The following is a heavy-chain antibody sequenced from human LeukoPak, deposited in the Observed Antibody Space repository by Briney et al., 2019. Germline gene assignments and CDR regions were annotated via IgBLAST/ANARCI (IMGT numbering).Heavy chain of an antibody. CDR2: ICANDGNT. Sequence: GGSLRLSCAASGFTFSSYAMSWVRQAPGKGLEWVSVICANDGNTYYADAVKGRFTISRDNSKDTLYLQMDSLRAEDTAVYYCTRDYGDLYYYYGMDVWGQGTTVIVSS. D-gene: IGHD4-17*01. CDR1: GFTFSSYA. CDR3: TRDYGDLYYYYGMDV. V-gene: IGHV3-23*01. J-gene: IGHJ6*02.